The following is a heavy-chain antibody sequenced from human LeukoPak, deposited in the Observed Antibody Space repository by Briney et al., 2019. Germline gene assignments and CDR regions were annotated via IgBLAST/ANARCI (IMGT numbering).Heavy chain of an antibody. CDR3: ARDANWGLATYYFDY. V-gene: IGHV3-21*01. CDR1: GFTFSSYS. Sequence: GGSLRLSCAASGFTFSSYSMNWVRQAPGKGLEWVSSISSSSSYIYYADSVKGRFTISRDNAKNSLYLQMNSLRAEDTAVYYCARDANWGLATYYFDYWGQGTLVTVSS. CDR2: ISSSSSYI. D-gene: IGHD7-27*01. J-gene: IGHJ4*02.